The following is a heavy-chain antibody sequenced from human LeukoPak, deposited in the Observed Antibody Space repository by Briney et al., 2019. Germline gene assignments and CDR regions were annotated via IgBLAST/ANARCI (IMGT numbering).Heavy chain of an antibody. V-gene: IGHV3-48*01. CDR3: ARAKGYSSSWSPGDV. Sequence: GGSLRLSCAASGFTFSSYSMNWVRQAPGKGLEWVSYISSSSSTIYYADSVKGRFTISRDNSKNTLYLQMNSLRAEDTAVYYCARAKGYSSSWSPGDVWGKGTTVTVSS. CDR2: ISSSSSTI. J-gene: IGHJ6*04. CDR1: GFTFSSYS. D-gene: IGHD6-13*01.